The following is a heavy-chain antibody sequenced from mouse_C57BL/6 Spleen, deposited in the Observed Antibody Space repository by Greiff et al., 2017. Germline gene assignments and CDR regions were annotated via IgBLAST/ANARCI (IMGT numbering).Heavy chain of an antibody. CDR2: IDPEDGDT. J-gene: IGHJ3*01. CDR3: TTGTTVVAREFAY. D-gene: IGHD1-1*01. CDR1: GFNIKDYY. Sequence: VQLQQSGAELVRPGASVKLSCTASGFNIKDYYMHWVKQRPEQGLEWIGRIDPEDGDTEYAPKFPGKATMTADTSSNTAYLQLSSLTSEDTAVYYCTTGTTVVAREFAYWGQGTLVTVSA. V-gene: IGHV14-1*01.